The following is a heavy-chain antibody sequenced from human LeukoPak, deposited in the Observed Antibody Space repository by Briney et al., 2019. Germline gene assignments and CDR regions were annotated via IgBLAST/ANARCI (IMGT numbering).Heavy chain of an antibody. CDR3: ARDPSITGTTLDWFDP. J-gene: IGHJ5*02. D-gene: IGHD1-7*01. Sequence: ASVKVSCKASGYTSTGYYMHWVRQAPGQGLEWMGWINPNSGGTNYAQKFQGRVTMTRDTSISTAYMELSRLRSDDTAVYYCARDPSITGTTLDWFDPWGQGTLVTVSS. V-gene: IGHV1-2*02. CDR1: GYTSTGYY. CDR2: INPNSGGT.